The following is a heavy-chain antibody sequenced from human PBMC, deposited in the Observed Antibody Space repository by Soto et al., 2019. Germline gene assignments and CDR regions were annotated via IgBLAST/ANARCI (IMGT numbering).Heavy chain of an antibody. Sequence: SETLSLTCTVSGGSISSGGYYWSWIRQHPGKGLEWIGYIYYSGSTYYNPSLKSRVTISVDTSKNQFSLELSSVTAADTAVYYCARDVVASRGYCSGGSCYRGDWFDPWGQGTLVTVSS. CDR2: IYYSGST. CDR1: GGSISSGGYY. J-gene: IGHJ5*02. D-gene: IGHD2-15*01. CDR3: ARDVVASRGYCSGGSCYRGDWFDP. V-gene: IGHV4-31*03.